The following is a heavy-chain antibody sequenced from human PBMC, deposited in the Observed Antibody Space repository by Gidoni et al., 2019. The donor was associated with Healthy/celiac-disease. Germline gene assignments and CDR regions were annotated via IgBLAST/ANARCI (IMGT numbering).Heavy chain of an antibody. J-gene: IGHJ2*01. D-gene: IGHD3-3*01. V-gene: IGHV3-74*01. CDR3: ARDFRRYYDFWSGYYADWYFDL. CDR1: GLTFSCSG. Sequence: EVQLVESGGGLVQPGGSLRLSCAASGLTFSCSGMHSVRQAPGKGLVWVSRINSDGSSTSYADSVKGRFTISRDNAKNTLYLQMNSLRAEDTAVYYCARDFRRYYDFWSGYYADWYFDLWGRGTLVTVSS. CDR2: INSDGSST.